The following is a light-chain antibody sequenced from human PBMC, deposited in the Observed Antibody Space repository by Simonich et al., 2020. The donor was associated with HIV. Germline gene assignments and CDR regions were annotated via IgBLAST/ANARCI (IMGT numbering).Light chain of an antibody. CDR2: DVS. J-gene: IGLJ3*02. CDR1: SSDVGGYNY. V-gene: IGLV2-14*03. CDR3: SSYTSSSTLV. Sequence: QSALTQPASVSGSPGQSITISCTGTSSDVGGYNYVSWYQKHPGKAPKLMIYDVSKRPSGVSNRFSGSKSGNTASLTISGLQGEDEADYYCSSYTSSSTLVFGGGTKLTVL.